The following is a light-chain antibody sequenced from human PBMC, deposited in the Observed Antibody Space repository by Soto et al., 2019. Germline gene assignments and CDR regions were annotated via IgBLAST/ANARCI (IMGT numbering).Light chain of an antibody. V-gene: IGKV3-20*01. Sequence: EVVLTQSPGTLSLSPGERATLSCRATQSVTSNFLAWYQHKPGQAPRLLIYSASSRAIGTPDRFRGSGSGTDFTLTINRLDPEDFAVYYCQQYGRSVTFGGGTKVEIK. CDR1: QSVTSNF. J-gene: IGKJ4*01. CDR2: SAS. CDR3: QQYGRSVT.